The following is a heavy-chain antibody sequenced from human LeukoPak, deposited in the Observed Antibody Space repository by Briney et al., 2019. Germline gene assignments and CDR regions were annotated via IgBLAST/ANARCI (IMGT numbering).Heavy chain of an antibody. CDR1: GFSLSDYY. V-gene: IGHV3-11*01. D-gene: IGHD3-16*01. CDR2: VTSTGRST. J-gene: IGHJ4*02. CDR3: ARGRRGSYYTFQV. Sequence: GGSLRLSCAVSGFSLSDYYMNRVRQAPGKGLEWISYVTSTGRSTNYADSVKGRFTISRDSAKNSVSLQLSSLTAEDTAVYYCARGRRGSYYTFQVWGQGTLVSVSS.